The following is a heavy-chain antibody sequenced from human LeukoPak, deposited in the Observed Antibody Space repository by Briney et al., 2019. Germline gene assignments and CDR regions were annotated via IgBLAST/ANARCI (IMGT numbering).Heavy chain of an antibody. D-gene: IGHD3-3*01. J-gene: IGHJ1*01. Sequence: GGSLRLSCAASEFTFNNYWMHWVRHAPGKGLVWVSRIKNDGKITTYADSVKGRFTTSRDNAKNTFYLQMNSLRVEDTAVYYCLLIILGGSSQHWGQGTLVTVSS. CDR1: EFTFNNYW. CDR3: LLIILGGSSQH. CDR2: IKNDGKIT. V-gene: IGHV3-74*01.